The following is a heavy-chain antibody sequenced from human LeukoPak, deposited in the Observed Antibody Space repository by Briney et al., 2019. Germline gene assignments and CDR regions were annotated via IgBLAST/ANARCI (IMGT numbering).Heavy chain of an antibody. Sequence: SETLSLTCTVSGGSISSGDYYWSWIRQPPGKGLGWIGYIYYSGSTYYNPSLKSRVTISVDTSKNQFSLKLSSVTAADTAVYYCAREYMVRGVPYLDYWGQGTLVTVSS. CDR1: GGSISSGDYY. CDR3: AREYMVRGVPYLDY. V-gene: IGHV4-30-4*01. J-gene: IGHJ4*02. CDR2: IYYSGST. D-gene: IGHD3-10*01.